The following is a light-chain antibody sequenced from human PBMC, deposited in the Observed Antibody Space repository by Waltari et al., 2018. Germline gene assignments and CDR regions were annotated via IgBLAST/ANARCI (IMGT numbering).Light chain of an antibody. CDR2: INRGGSH. J-gene: IGLJ3*02. CDR3: QTGGHGTWV. Sequence: QPGRGPRYLMQINRGGSHGKGDEIPDRFSGSSSGAGRYLTISSLQSEDEADYYCQTGGHGTWVFGGGTKLTVL. V-gene: IGLV4-69*01.